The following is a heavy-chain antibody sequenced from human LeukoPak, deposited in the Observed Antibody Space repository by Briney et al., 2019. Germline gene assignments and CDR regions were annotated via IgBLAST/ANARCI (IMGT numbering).Heavy chain of an antibody. Sequence: GASVKVSCKASGYTFTGYYIHWVRQAPGQGLEWMGRINPNSGVTNYAQKFQGRVTMTRDMSISTAYMDLSSLTYDDTAFYYCARSSMVDAASPGTWGQGTLVTVSS. CDR1: GYTFTGYY. V-gene: IGHV1-2*06. CDR2: INPNSGVT. D-gene: IGHD2-15*01. J-gene: IGHJ5*02. CDR3: ARSSMVDAASPGT.